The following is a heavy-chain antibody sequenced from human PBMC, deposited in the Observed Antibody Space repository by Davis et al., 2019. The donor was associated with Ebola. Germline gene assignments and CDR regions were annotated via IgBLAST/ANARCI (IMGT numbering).Heavy chain of an antibody. D-gene: IGHD2-21*02. CDR3: ARETVNCGGGCLDY. J-gene: IGHJ4*02. CDR2: IKQDGSEK. CDR1: GFTFSDHY. Sequence: GESLKISCVASGFTFSDHYMDWVRQAPGKGLEWVANIKQDGSEKYYVDSVKGRFTVSRDNTKNSLYLQMNSLRVEDTAVYYCARETVNCGGGCLDYWGQGSLVTVSS. V-gene: IGHV3-7*01.